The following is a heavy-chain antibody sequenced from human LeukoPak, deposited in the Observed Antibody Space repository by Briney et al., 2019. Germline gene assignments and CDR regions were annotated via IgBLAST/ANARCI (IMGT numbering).Heavy chain of an antibody. D-gene: IGHD3/OR15-3a*01. CDR3: ARQTGSGLFILP. J-gene: IGHJ4*02. V-gene: IGHV4-34*01. Sequence: GSLRLSCAASGFTLSSYSMHWVRQAPGKGLEWIGEINHSGSTNYNPSLKSRVTISVDTSKNQFSLKLTSVTAADTAVYYCARQTGSGLFILPGGQGTLVTVSS. CDR1: GFTLSSYS. CDR2: INHSGST.